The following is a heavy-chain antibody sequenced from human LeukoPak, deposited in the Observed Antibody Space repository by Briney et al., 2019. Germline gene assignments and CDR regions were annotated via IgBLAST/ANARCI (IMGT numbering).Heavy chain of an antibody. J-gene: IGHJ3*02. Sequence: GSLRLSCAASGFTFSSYNMNWVRQAPGKGLEWIGYIYYSGSTNYNPSLKSRVTISVDTSKNQFSLKLSSVTAADTAVYYCARATSAFDIWGQGTMVTVSS. V-gene: IGHV4-59*01. CDR3: ARATSAFDI. CDR2: IYYSGST. CDR1: GFTFSSYN. D-gene: IGHD5-12*01.